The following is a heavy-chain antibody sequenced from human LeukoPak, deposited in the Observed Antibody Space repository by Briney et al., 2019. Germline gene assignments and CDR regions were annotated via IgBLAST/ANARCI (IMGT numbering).Heavy chain of an antibody. J-gene: IGHJ4*02. CDR3: ARASMTYYYDSSGYSYFDY. V-gene: IGHV1-46*01. CDR2: INPSGGST. CDR1: GYTFTSYY. Sequence: ASVKVSCKASGYTFTSYYMHWVRQAPGQGLEWMGIINPSGGSTSYAQKFQGRVTMTRDMSTSTVYMELSSLRSEDTAVYYCARASMTYYYDSSGYSYFDYWGQGTLVTVSS. D-gene: IGHD3-22*01.